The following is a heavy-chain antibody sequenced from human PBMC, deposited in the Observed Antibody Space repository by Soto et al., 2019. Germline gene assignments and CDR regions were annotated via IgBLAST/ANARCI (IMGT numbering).Heavy chain of an antibody. D-gene: IGHD2-15*01. V-gene: IGHV4-34*01. CDR2: INHSGST. CDR1: GLSFSSYY. Sequence: SETMSLTYAFYGLSFSSYYLILIRQNPGKGLEWIGEINHSGSTNYNPSLKSRVTISVDTSKNQFSLKLSSVIAADTAVYYCAGRYCSGGSCYSGGRYWWGQGTLVTVSS. CDR3: AGRYCSGGSCYSGGRYW. J-gene: IGHJ4*02.